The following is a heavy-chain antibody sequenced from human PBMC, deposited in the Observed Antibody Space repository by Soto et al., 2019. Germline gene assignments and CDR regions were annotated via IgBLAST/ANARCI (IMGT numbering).Heavy chain of an antibody. CDR1: GLTVSGKKY. J-gene: IGHJ3*01. CDR2: VYDLDGT. V-gene: IGHV3-53*01. CDR3: ATWHEREHAYDV. D-gene: IGHD1-1*01. Sequence: DVQLVESGGGLIQPGGSLRLSCVASGLTVSGKKYMAWVRQAPGKGPEWVSGVYDLDGTYYADSVRGRFTTSIDSSRTTVYLQMNDLRPDDTAVYYCATWHEREHAYDVWGQGTTVTVSS.